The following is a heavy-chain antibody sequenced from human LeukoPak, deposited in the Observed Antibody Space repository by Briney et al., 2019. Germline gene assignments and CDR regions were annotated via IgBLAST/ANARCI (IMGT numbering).Heavy chain of an antibody. D-gene: IGHD1-20*01. J-gene: IGHJ4*02. CDR3: ARVKGGITGTTVDFDY. CDR1: GGSISSSSYY. CDR2: IYYSGST. Sequence: SETLSLTCTVSGGSISSSSYYWGWIRQPPGKGLEWIGSIYYSGSTNYNPSLKSRVTISVDKSKNQFSLKLSSVTAADTAVYYCARVKGGITGTTVDFDYWGQGTLVTVSS. V-gene: IGHV4-39*07.